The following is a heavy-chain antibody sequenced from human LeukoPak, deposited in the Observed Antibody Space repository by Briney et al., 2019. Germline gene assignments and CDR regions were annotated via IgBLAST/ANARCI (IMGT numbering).Heavy chain of an antibody. Sequence: ASVKVSCKASGYTFTGDYMHWARQAPGQGLEWMGWINPNSGGTNYAQKFQGRVTMTRDTSISTAYMELSRLRSDDTAVYYCARLYEGMFDPWGQGTLVTVSS. V-gene: IGHV1-2*02. J-gene: IGHJ5*02. D-gene: IGHD2-2*02. CDR2: INPNSGGT. CDR1: GYTFTGDY. CDR3: ARLYEGMFDP.